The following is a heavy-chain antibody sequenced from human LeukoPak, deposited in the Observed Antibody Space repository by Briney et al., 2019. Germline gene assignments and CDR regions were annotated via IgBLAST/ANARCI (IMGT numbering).Heavy chain of an antibody. CDR1: GGTFSSYA. D-gene: IGHD6-13*01. V-gene: IGHV1-69*05. Sequence: ASVKVSCKASGGTFSSYAISWVRQAPGQGLEWMGGIIPIFGTANYAQKFQGRVTITTDESTSTAYMELSRLRSDDTAVYYCARVQAGAAAGHFDYWGQGTLVTVSS. CDR3: ARVQAGAAAGHFDY. CDR2: IIPIFGTA. J-gene: IGHJ4*02.